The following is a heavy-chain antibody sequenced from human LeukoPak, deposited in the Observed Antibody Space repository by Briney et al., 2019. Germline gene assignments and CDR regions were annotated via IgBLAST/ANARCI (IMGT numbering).Heavy chain of an antibody. CDR2: ISNSGGTA. CDR3: ARHSGSYSWGEGY. Sequence: GGSLRLSCAASGLSFSSYGMSWVRQAPGKGLEWVSGISNSGGTAYYADSVKGRFTISRDNSKNTLYLQMNSLRAEDTAVFYCARHSGSYSWGEGYWGQGTLVTVSS. J-gene: IGHJ4*02. CDR1: GLSFSSYG. D-gene: IGHD1-26*01. V-gene: IGHV3-23*01.